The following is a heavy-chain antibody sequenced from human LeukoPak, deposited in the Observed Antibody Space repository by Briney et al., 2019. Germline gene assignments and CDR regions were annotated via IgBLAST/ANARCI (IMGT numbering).Heavy chain of an antibody. J-gene: IGHJ4*02. CDR1: GYTSNKYG. CDR3: ATRPNGVVIGWFAD. D-gene: IGHD2-8*01. V-gene: IGHV1-18*01. CDR2: ISADTGNT. Sequence: ASVKVSYKAVGYTSNKYGISWVRQAPGQGLEWMGWISADTGNTKYAQNLQRRVTTTTDTSTSTAYMELRSLRSDDTAMYYCATRPNGVVIGWFADCGQGTPLTVSS.